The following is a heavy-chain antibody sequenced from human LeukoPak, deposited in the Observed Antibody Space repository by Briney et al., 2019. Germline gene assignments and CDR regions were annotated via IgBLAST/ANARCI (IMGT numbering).Heavy chain of an antibody. CDR2: IYSGDADT. CDR3: PRLISPVPAANYSSAMDV. CDR1: GYGFTSYW. J-gene: IGHJ6*02. Sequence: EGRQSSYKGPGYGFTSYWIGWVRPMPGKGREWRGIIYSGDADTRYSPSFQGQVNISADKCMSPAYLQWSTLKASDPAMYYCPRLISPVPAANYSSAMDVWGQGTTVTVSS. D-gene: IGHD2-2*01. V-gene: IGHV5-51*01.